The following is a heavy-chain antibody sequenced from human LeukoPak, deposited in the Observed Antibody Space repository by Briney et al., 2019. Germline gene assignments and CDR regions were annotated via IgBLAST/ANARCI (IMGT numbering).Heavy chain of an antibody. Sequence: GGSLRLSCAASGFTLSDYDMHWVRQATGKGLEWVSAIGTAGDTYYTGSVKGRFTISRENAKNSLYLQMNSLRAGDTAVYYCARVAKERVGGVYYFDYWGQGTLVTVSS. CDR1: GFTLSDYD. D-gene: IGHD1-1*01. J-gene: IGHJ4*02. CDR3: ARVAKERVGGVYYFDY. V-gene: IGHV3-13*01. CDR2: IGTAGDT.